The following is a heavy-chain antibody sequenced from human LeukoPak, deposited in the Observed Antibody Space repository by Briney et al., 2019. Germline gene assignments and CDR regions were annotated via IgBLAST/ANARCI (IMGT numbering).Heavy chain of an antibody. CDR3: ARGFAPHDY. V-gene: IGHV3-48*03. Sequence: GGSLILSCAASGFTFSNYEMNWVRQAPGKGLEWISYISTSGNPIFYADSVKGRFTISRDNAKNSLYLQMNSLRAEDTAVYYCARGFAPHDYWGQGTLVTVSS. J-gene: IGHJ4*02. CDR2: ISTSGNPI. CDR1: GFTFSNYE.